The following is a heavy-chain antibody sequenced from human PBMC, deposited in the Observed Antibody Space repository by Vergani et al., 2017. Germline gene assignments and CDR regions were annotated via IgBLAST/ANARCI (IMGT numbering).Heavy chain of an antibody. Sequence: EVQLLESGGGLVQPGGSLRLSCAASGFTFSSYAMSWVRQAPGKGLEWVSAISGSGGSTYYADSVKGRFTISRDNSKNTLYLQMNSLRAEDTAVYYCARESGGWYYDFWSGYDFDYWGQGTLVTVSS. CDR1: GFTFSSYA. V-gene: IGHV3-23*01. CDR3: ARESGGWYYDFWSGYDFDY. D-gene: IGHD3-3*01. CDR2: ISGSGGST. J-gene: IGHJ4*02.